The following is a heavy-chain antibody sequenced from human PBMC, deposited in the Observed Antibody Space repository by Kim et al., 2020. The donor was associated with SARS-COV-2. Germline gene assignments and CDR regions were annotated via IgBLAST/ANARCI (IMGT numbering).Heavy chain of an antibody. V-gene: IGHV4-30-4*01. CDR1: AGSISSGDYY. J-gene: IGHJ4*02. D-gene: IGHD6-25*01. CDR2: IYYIGST. Sequence: SETLSLTCTVSAGSISSGDYYWSWIRQPPGKGLEWIGFIYYIGSTSYNPSLRSRVTISVDTSKNQFSLMLSSVTAADTAVYYCARVSRLTCKTWFDYWGQGTLVTVSS. CDR3: ARVSRLTCKTWFDY.